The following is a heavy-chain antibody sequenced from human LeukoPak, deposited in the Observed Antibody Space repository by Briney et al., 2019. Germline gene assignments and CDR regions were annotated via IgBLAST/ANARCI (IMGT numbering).Heavy chain of an antibody. Sequence: GGSLRLSCTASGFTFSNAWMSWVRQAPGKGLEWIGRIKSNGDGGTTEFAAPVKGRFTISRAASKNTLYLQMNSLETEDTAVYYYTADGNCQTTSCYWGRGAPATVSS. CDR1: GFTFSNAW. CDR2: IKSNGDGGTT. CDR3: TADGNCQTTSCY. J-gene: IGHJ4*02. D-gene: IGHD2-2*01. V-gene: IGHV3-15*01.